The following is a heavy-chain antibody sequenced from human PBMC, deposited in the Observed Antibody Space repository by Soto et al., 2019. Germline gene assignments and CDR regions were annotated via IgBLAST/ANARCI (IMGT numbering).Heavy chain of an antibody. J-gene: IGHJ6*02. CDR3: ARDKERQRFGGNYYYAMDI. CDR1: GGTFNTFA. D-gene: IGHD3-3*01. V-gene: IGHV1-69*12. Sequence: QVKLVQSGAEVKKPGSSVKVSCKASGGTFNTFAISWVRQAPGQGCEWLGGIIPIFRTPDYAQKFQGRVTILADESASTAYMELGSMSSEDTAVYYCARDKERQRFGGNYYYAMDIWGQGTTVTVSS. CDR2: IIPIFRTP.